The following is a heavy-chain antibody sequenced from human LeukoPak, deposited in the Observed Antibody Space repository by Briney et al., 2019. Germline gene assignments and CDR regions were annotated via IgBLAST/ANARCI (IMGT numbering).Heavy chain of an antibody. CDR1: GYTFTGYY. Sequence: ASVKVSCKASGYTFTGYYMHWVRQAPGQGLEWMGWINPNSGDTNYAQKFEGRVTMTRDTSISTAYMELSSLRPDDTAVYFCARDGQGSGKTYDYWGQGTLVTVSS. CDR2: INPNSGDT. J-gene: IGHJ4*02. CDR3: ARDGQGSGKTYDY. V-gene: IGHV1-2*02. D-gene: IGHD1-1*01.